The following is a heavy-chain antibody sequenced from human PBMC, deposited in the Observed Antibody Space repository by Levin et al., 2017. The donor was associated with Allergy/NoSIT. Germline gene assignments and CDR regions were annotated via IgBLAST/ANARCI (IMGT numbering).Heavy chain of an antibody. CDR3: ARASTSKWLTFDS. Sequence: SSQTLSLTCAVYGGSFSGYYWSWIRQPPGKGLEWIGEINHSGSTNYNPSLKSRVTISVDTSKNQFSLKLSSVTAADTAVYYCARASTSKWLTFDSWGQGTLVTVSS. D-gene: IGHD6-19*01. CDR1: GGSFSGYY. CDR2: INHSGST. V-gene: IGHV4-34*01. J-gene: IGHJ4*02.